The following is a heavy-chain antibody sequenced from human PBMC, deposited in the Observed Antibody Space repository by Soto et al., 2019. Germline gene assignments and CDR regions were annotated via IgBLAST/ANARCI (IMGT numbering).Heavy chain of an antibody. CDR3: ARDGYTVTPNYYYGMDV. Sequence: QVQLQESGPGLVKPSETLSLTCTVSGGSISSYYWSWIRQPPGKGLEWIGYIYYSGRTNYNPSLKRRVTISVDTSKNQFSLKLSSVTAADTAVYYCARDGYTVTPNYYYGMDVWGQGTTVTVSS. CDR1: GGSISSYY. D-gene: IGHD4-4*01. CDR2: IYYSGRT. J-gene: IGHJ6*02. V-gene: IGHV4-59*01.